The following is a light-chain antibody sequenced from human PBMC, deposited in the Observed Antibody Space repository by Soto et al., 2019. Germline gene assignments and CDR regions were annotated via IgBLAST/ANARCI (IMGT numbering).Light chain of an antibody. V-gene: IGLV4-69*01. CDR2: LDSDGSH. Sequence: QSVLTQSPSASASLGASVKLTCTLSSGHSSYAIAWHQQQPEKGPRYLLMLDSDGSHTQGDAIPDRFSGSSSGAERYLTISSRQSEDEADYYCQTWGTGIHVVFGGGTKLTVL. CDR1: SGHSSYA. J-gene: IGLJ2*01. CDR3: QTWGTGIHVV.